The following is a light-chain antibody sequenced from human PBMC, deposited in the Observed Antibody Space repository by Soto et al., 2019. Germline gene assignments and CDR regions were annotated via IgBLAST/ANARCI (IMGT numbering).Light chain of an antibody. V-gene: IGLV2-8*01. Sequence: QSVLTQPPSASGSPGQSVTISCTGTSNDVGAYNYVSWYQQHPGKAPKVMIYEVNKRPSGVPDRFSGSKSGNTASLTVSGLQAEDEADYYCSSFAVSNSFVFGTGTNVTVL. J-gene: IGLJ1*01. CDR1: SNDVGAYNY. CDR2: EVN. CDR3: SSFAVSNSFV.